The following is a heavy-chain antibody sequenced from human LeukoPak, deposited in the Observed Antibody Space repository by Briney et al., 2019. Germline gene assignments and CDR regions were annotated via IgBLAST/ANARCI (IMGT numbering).Heavy chain of an antibody. CDR1: GYTFSDHY. D-gene: IGHD2-15*01. J-gene: IGHJ4*02. V-gene: IGHV3-72*01. CDR2: TRNKANNYAT. Sequence: QPGGSLRLSCAVSGYTFSDHYIDWVRQAPGKGLEWVGQTRNKANNYATQYAASVKGRFTISRDDSRNSAYLQMNSLKTEDTAVYYCDRWRSGSCSDWGQGTLVTVSS. CDR3: DRWRSGSCSD.